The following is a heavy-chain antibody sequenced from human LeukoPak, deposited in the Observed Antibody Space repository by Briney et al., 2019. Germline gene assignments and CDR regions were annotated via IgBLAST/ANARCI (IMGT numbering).Heavy chain of an antibody. Sequence: SGTLSLTCAVSGGSISSSNWWSWVRQPPGKGLEWIGEIYHSGSTNYNPSLKSRVTISVDKSKNQFSLKLSSVTAADTAVYYCARGLPRSPLTQYGSETDAFDIWGQGTMVTVSS. CDR3: ARGLPRSPLTQYGSETDAFDI. CDR1: GGSISSSNW. V-gene: IGHV4-4*02. J-gene: IGHJ3*02. D-gene: IGHD3-10*01. CDR2: IYHSGST.